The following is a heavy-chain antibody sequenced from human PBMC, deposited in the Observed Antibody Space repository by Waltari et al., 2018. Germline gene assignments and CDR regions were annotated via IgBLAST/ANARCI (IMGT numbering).Heavy chain of an antibody. Sequence: QVQLQESGPGLVKPSETLSLTCTVSGYSISSGYYWGWIRQPPGKGLEWIGGIYHSGSTSYNPSFKVRVTISVDTTKNQFSLKRSSVPAAATAVYYCARDPWSGGGGGAYYYMDVWGKGTTVTISS. CDR2: IYHSGST. J-gene: IGHJ6*03. D-gene: IGHD2-8*02. V-gene: IGHV4-38-2*02. CDR1: GYSISSGYY. CDR3: ARDPWSGGGGGAYYYMDV.